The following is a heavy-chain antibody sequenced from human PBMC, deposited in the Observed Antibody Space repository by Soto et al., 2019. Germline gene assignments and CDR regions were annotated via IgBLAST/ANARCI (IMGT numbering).Heavy chain of an antibody. CDR1: RGTFSSYA. J-gene: IGHJ6*02. Sequence: SVKVSCKASRGTFSSYAISCVRQAPGQGLEWMGGIMPIFGTANSAQKFQGRVTITADESTSKAYMELSSLRSEDTAVYYCASRIAAAGRNYYYYGMDVWGQGTTVTVSS. D-gene: IGHD6-13*01. V-gene: IGHV1-69*13. CDR3: ASRIAAAGRNYYYYGMDV. CDR2: IMPIFGTA.